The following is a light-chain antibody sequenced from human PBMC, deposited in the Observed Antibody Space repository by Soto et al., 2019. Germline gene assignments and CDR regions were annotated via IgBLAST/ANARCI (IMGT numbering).Light chain of an antibody. Sequence: QSALTQPPSASGSSGQSVTISCTGTSSDVGSYDLVSWYQQHPGKAPKLMIYEVSKRPSGVSNRFSGSKSGNTASLTISGLQAEDEADYYCCSYAGSSTYVFGTGTKVTVL. CDR3: CSYAGSSTYV. V-gene: IGLV2-23*02. CDR2: EVS. J-gene: IGLJ1*01. CDR1: SSDVGSYDL.